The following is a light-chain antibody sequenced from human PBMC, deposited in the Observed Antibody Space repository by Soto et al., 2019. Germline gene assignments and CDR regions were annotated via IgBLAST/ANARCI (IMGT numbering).Light chain of an antibody. CDR1: QGISSH. Sequence: AIRMTQSPSSFSASTGDRVTITCRASQGISSHLDWYQVKPGKAPRLLIYTASYLESGVPSRFSGSRSGPDFTLTISCLQSADSAVSYRQQYFGHPLTFGGGTKVEIK. CDR3: QQYFGHPLT. J-gene: IGKJ4*01. V-gene: IGKV1-8*01. CDR2: TAS.